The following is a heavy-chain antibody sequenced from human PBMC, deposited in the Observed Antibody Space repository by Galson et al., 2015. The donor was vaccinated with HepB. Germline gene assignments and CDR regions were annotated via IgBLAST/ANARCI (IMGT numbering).Heavy chain of an antibody. CDR2: ISYDGSNK. J-gene: IGHJ6*02. CDR3: ARDWTQYYDFWSGYPWTYYYYGMDV. D-gene: IGHD3-3*01. CDR1: GFTFSSYA. Sequence: SLRLSCAASGFTFSSYAMHWVRQAPGKGLEWVAVISYDGSNKYYADSVKGRFTISRDNSKNTLYLQMNSLRAEDTAVYYCARDWTQYYDFWSGYPWTYYYYGMDVWGQGTTVTVSS. V-gene: IGHV3-30-3*01.